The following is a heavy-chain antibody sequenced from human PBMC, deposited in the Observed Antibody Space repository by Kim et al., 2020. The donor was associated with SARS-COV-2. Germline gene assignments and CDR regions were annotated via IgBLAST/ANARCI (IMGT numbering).Heavy chain of an antibody. V-gene: IGHV3-7*01. D-gene: IGHD3-3*01. J-gene: IGHJ4*02. CDR3: ARRVFNSYYD. CDR2: IKEDGSEK. CDR1: GFTFSTFW. Sequence: GGSLRLSCAASGFTFSTFWMTWVRQGPGKGLEWVASIKEDGSEKFYVDSVKGRFTISRDNAKNSLSLQMNSLRAEDTAIYYCARRVFNSYYDWGQGILVTVSS.